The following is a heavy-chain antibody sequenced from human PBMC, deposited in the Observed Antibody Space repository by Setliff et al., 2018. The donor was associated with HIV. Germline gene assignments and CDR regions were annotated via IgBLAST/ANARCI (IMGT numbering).Heavy chain of an antibody. J-gene: IGHJ6*02. Sequence: SETLSLTCTVSGYPISSGYYWGWIRQPTGKGLEWIGSIYHSGTAYYNPSLKSRVTISVDTSKNQFSLKLSSATAADTAVYYCARRLQFLEFLHGVGGLDVWGQGTTVTVSS. D-gene: IGHD3-3*01. CDR3: ARRLQFLEFLHGVGGLDV. CDR2: IYHSGTA. CDR1: GYPISSGYY. V-gene: IGHV4-38-2*02.